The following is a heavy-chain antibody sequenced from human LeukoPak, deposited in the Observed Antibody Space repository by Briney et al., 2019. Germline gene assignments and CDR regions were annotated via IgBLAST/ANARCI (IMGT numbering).Heavy chain of an antibody. D-gene: IGHD4-17*01. J-gene: IGHJ4*02. V-gene: IGHV3-7*04. Sequence: GRSLRLSCAASGFTFSSYGMHWVRQAPGKGLEWVANIKQDGSEKHYVDSVKGRFTISRDNAKNSLYLQMNSLRAEDTAVYYCARDLYGDYSPFDYWGQGTLVTVSS. CDR3: ARDLYGDYSPFDY. CDR1: GFTFSSYG. CDR2: IKQDGSEK.